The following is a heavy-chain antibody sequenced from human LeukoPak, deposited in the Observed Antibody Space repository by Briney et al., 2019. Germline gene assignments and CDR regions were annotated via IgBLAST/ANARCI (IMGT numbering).Heavy chain of an antibody. J-gene: IGHJ4*02. CDR1: GGTFSSYA. CDR2: IIPIFGTA. CDR3: ASTYDSSAYTLDY. V-gene: IGHV1-69*13. Sequence: SVKVSCKASGGTFSSYAISWVRQAPGQGLEWMGGIIPIFGTANYAQKFQGRVTITADESTSTAYMELSSLRSEDTAVYYCASTYDSSAYTLDYWGQGTLVTVSS. D-gene: IGHD3-22*01.